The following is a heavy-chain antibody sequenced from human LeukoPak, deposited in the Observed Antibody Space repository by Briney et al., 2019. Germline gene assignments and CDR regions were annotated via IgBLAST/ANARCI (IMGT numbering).Heavy chain of an antibody. D-gene: IGHD3-3*01. CDR2: IRYDGSNK. J-gene: IGHJ4*02. V-gene: IGHV3-30*02. Sequence: GGSLRLSCAASGFTFSSYGMHWVRQAPGKGLEWVAFIRYDGSNKYYVDSVKGRFTISRDNSKSTLYVQMNSLRAEDTAVYYCARELTIFGVVTVYYFDYWGQGTLVTVSS. CDR3: ARELTIFGVVTVYYFDY. CDR1: GFTFSSYG.